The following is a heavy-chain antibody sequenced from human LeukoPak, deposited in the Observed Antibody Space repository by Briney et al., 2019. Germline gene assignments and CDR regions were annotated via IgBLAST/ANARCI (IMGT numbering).Heavy chain of an antibody. CDR2: IYCSVSP. D-gene: IGHD6-19*01. V-gene: IGHV4-59*08. Sequence: ESLSLTCTVSGGSISSYYWSWIPQPPGKGLEWIGYIYCSVSPNYNPSLKSRVTISVDTSKNQFSLKLSSVTAADTAVYYCARQGTRRISSGWLTNYYYYMDVWGKGTTVTDSS. CDR3: ARQGTRRISSGWLTNYYYYMDV. J-gene: IGHJ6*03. CDR1: GGSISSYY.